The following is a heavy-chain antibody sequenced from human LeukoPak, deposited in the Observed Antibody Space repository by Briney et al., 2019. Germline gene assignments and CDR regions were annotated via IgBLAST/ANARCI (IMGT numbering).Heavy chain of an antibody. CDR3: ARSRGANYVQDY. CDR2: ISYDGSNK. V-gene: IGHV3-30-3*01. D-gene: IGHD1-7*01. J-gene: IGHJ4*02. CDR1: GFTFSSYA. Sequence: PGGSLRLSCAASGFTFSSYAMHWVRQAPGKGLEWVAVISYDGSNKYYADSVKGRFTISRDNSKNTLYLQMNSLRAEDTAVYYCARSRGANYVQDYWGQGTLVTVSS.